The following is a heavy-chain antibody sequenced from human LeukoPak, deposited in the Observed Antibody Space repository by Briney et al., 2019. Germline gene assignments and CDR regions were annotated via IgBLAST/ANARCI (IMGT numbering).Heavy chain of an antibody. CDR1: APSVTSGGYC. CDR3: APLTTNLYCSSTSCQTLFDY. CDR2: IYYSGST. D-gene: IGHD2-2*01. Sequence: SSQTLSLACTLSAPSVTSGGYCSGRLHQKPWKGLEWIVYIYYSGSTYYNPSLKSRVTLSVDTSKNQYSLKLSSVAAADTAVYYCAPLTTNLYCSSTSCQTLFDYWGQGTLVTVSS. J-gene: IGHJ4*02. V-gene: IGHV4-31*03.